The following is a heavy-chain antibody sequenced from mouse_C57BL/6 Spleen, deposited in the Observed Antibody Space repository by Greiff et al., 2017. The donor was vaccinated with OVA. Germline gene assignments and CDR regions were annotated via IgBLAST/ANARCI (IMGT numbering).Heavy chain of an antibody. CDR3: ARNYYGSSTHWYFDV. J-gene: IGHJ1*03. D-gene: IGHD1-1*01. Sequence: EVKLMESGGGLVKPGGSLKLSCAASGFTFSDYGMHWVRQAPEKGLEWVAYISSGSSTIYYADTVKGRFTISRDNAKNTLFLQMTSLRSEDTAMYYCARNYYGSSTHWYFDVWGTGTTVTVSS. CDR2: ISSGSSTI. CDR1: GFTFSDYG. V-gene: IGHV5-17*01.